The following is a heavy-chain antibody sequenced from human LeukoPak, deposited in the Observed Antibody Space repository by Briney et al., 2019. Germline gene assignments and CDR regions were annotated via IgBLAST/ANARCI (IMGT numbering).Heavy chain of an antibody. CDR3: AKDRGEMAFDY. V-gene: IGHV3-30*18. J-gene: IGHJ4*02. CDR2: ISYDGSNK. D-gene: IGHD5-24*01. CDR1: GFTFSSYG. Sequence: ERSLRLSCAASGFTFSSYGMHWVRQAPGKGLEWVAVISYDGSNKYYADSVKGRFTISRDNSKNTLYLQMNSLRAEDTAVYYCAKDRGEMAFDYWGQGTLVTVSS.